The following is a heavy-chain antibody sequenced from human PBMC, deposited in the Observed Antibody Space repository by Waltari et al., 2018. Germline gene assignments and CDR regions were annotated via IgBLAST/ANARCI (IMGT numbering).Heavy chain of an antibody. CDR1: GGSFSGYY. CDR2: IDYTWST. V-gene: IGHV4-34*01. CDR3: ARNPHVGRPVLVLYYFDY. D-gene: IGHD1-26*01. Sequence: QVQLQQWGAGLLKPSETLSLTCAVYGGSFSGYYWSWIRQPPGNGLEGIGSIDYTWSTYYNTSLKSPVIISVATSKNQFSLELTSVTAADTAVYYCARNPHVGRPVLVLYYFDYWGQGALVTVSS. J-gene: IGHJ4*02.